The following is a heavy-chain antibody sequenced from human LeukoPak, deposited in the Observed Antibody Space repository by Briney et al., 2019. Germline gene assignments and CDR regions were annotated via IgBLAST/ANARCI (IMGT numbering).Heavy chain of an antibody. D-gene: IGHD3-10*01. CDR3: ARGKNYGYDY. CDR1: GFIFSTYE. CDR2: ISSSVTTI. V-gene: IGHV3-48*03. Sequence: GGSLRLSCAASGFIFSTYEMNWLRPAPGKGLEWISYISSSVTTIYYADSVKGRFTIPRDNAKNSLYLQMNSLSAEDTAVYYCARGKNYGYDYWGQGALVTVSS. J-gene: IGHJ4*02.